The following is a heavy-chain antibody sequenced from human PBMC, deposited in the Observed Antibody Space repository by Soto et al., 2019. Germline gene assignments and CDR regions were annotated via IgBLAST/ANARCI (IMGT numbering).Heavy chain of an antibody. J-gene: IGHJ3*02. Sequence: GGSLRLSCTASGFTFGDYAMSWFRQAPGKGLEWVGFIRSKAYGGTTEYAASVKGRFTISRDDSKSIAYLQMNSLKTEDTAVYYCTRDRVVVPAEDAFDIWGQGTMVTVSS. CDR1: GFTFGDYA. D-gene: IGHD2-2*01. CDR2: IRSKAYGGTT. V-gene: IGHV3-49*03. CDR3: TRDRVVVPAEDAFDI.